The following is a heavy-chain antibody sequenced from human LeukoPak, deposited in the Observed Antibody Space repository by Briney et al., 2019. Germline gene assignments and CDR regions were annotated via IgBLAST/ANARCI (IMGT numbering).Heavy chain of an antibody. J-gene: IGHJ6*02. Sequence: GGSLRLSCAASGFTFSSYWMSWVRQAPGKGLEWVANIKEDGSETNYVDSVKGRFIISRDNAKNSLYLQMNSLRAEDTAVYYCARDFDYYGSGSRYGMDVWGQGTTVTVSS. CDR1: GFTFSSYW. CDR3: ARDFDYYGSGSRYGMDV. D-gene: IGHD3-10*01. V-gene: IGHV3-7*01. CDR2: IKEDGSET.